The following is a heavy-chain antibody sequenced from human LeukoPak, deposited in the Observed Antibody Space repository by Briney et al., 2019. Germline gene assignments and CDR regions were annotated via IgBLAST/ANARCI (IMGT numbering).Heavy chain of an antibody. D-gene: IGHD2-2*01. V-gene: IGHV3-23*01. CDR2: ISGSGGST. CDR3: AKDALVVPAAYYFDY. CDR1: EFTFSSYA. Sequence: GGSLRLSCAASEFTFSSYAMSWVRQAPGKGLEWVSAISGSGGSTYYADSVKGRFTISRDNSKNTLYLQMNGLRAEDTAVYYCAKDALVVPAAYYFDYWGQGTLVTVSS. J-gene: IGHJ4*02.